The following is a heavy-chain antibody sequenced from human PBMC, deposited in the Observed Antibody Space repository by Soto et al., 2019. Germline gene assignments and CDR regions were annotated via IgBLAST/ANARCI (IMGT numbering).Heavy chain of an antibody. J-gene: IGHJ4*02. CDR1: GYSFTSYW. CDR2: IYPGDSDT. CDR3: ARSGDVLLWFGELLGYFDY. V-gene: IGHV5-51*03. Sequence: GESLKISCKGSGYSFTSYWIGWVRQMPGKGLEWMGIIYPGDSDTRYSPSFQGQVTISADKSISTAYLQWSSPKASDTAMYYCARSGDVLLWFGELLGYFDYWGQGTLVTVSS. D-gene: IGHD3-10*01.